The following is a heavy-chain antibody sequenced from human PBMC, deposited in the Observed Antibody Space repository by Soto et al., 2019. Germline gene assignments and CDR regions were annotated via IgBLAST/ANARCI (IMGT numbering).Heavy chain of an antibody. D-gene: IGHD4-17*01. CDR3: ARAAIDYGDWQGLADFVY. Sequence: SETLSLTCTVSGGSISSGGYYWSWIRQHQGKGLEWIGYIYYSGSTYYNPSLKSRVSISVDTSKNQFSLKLSSVTAADTAVYYCARAAIDYGDWQGLADFVYLGQGTLFTVSS. CDR1: GGSISSGGYY. J-gene: IGHJ4*02. CDR2: IYYSGST. V-gene: IGHV4-31*03.